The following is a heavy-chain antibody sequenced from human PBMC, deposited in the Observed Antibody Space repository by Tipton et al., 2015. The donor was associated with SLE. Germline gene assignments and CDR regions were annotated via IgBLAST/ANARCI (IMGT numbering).Heavy chain of an antibody. CDR3: ARRKEDTAYYYYYYMDV. Sequence: TLSLTCTVSGGSISSSSYYWGWIRQPPGKGLEWIGSIYYSGSPYYNPSLKSRVTISLDTSKNQFSLKLSSVTAADTAVYYCARRKEDTAYYYYYYMDVWGKGTTVTISS. V-gene: IGHV4-39*01. D-gene: IGHD5-18*01. J-gene: IGHJ6*03. CDR2: IYYSGSP. CDR1: GGSISSSSYY.